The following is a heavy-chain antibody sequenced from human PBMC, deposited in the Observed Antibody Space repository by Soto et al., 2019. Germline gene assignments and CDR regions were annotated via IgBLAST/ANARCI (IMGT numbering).Heavy chain of an antibody. V-gene: IGHV3-23*01. CDR3: ASGMYTNYASDLHY. CDR1: GFTFSNYA. J-gene: IGHJ4*02. D-gene: IGHD4-4*01. Sequence: GGSLRLSCAASGFTFSNYAMNWVRQAPGKGLEWVSAIGGSSVSTYYADSVKGRFTISRDNSKNTLFLQMNSLRAEDTAVYYCASGMYTNYASDLHYWGQGTLVTVSS. CDR2: IGGSSVST.